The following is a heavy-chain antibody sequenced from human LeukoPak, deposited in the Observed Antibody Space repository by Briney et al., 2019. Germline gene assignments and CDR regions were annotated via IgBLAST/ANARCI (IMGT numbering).Heavy chain of an antibody. V-gene: IGHV4-4*07. D-gene: IGHD3-10*01. CDR2: IYTSGST. CDR3: VREQDYYGSGSYYKGHYFDY. Sequence: SETLSLTCTVSGGSISSYYWSWIRQPAGKGLEWIGRIYTSGSTNYNPSLKSRVTMSVDTSKNQFSLKLSSVTAADTAVYYCVREQDYYGSGSYYKGHYFDYWGQGTLVTVSS. CDR1: GGSISSYY. J-gene: IGHJ4*02.